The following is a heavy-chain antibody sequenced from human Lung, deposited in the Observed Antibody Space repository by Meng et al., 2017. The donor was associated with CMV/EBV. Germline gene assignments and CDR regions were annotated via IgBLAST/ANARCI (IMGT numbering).Heavy chain of an antibody. CDR1: GITFSSYS. CDR2: ISNSSSYI. Sequence: GGSLRLSCAASGITFSSYSMNWVRQAPGKGLEWISSISNSSSYIYYADSVKGRFTISRDNAKNSLYLQMNSLRAEETVVYYCARDAEQLVRGGGMDVWGQGTTVTVSS. J-gene: IGHJ6*02. V-gene: IGHV3-21*01. CDR3: ARDAEQLVRGGGMDV. D-gene: IGHD6-6*01.